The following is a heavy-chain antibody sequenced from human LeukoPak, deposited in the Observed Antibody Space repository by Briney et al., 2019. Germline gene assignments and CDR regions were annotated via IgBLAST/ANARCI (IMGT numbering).Heavy chain of an antibody. CDR1: GGSISSNSYF. CDR3: ARYYYDSSGYWIFDY. CDR2: IYYTGST. D-gene: IGHD3-22*01. Sequence: PSETLSLTCTVSGGSISSNSYFWGWVRQPPGKGLEWIGSIYYTGSTNYNPSLKSRVTISVDTSKNQFSLKLSSVTAADTAVYYCARYYYDSSGYWIFDYWGQGTLVTVSS. V-gene: IGHV4-39*07. J-gene: IGHJ4*02.